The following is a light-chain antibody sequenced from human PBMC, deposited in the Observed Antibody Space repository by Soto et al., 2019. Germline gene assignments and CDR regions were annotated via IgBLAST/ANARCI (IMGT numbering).Light chain of an antibody. CDR3: MQGTHWPWT. J-gene: IGKJ1*01. V-gene: IGKV2-30*02. CDR1: QSLIHSDGNTY. Sequence: DVVMTQSPLSLPVTLGQPASISCRSSQSLIHSDGNTYLSWFQQRPGQSPRRLIYEVSDRDSGVPDKXTGSGSGTDFTLKISRVEAEDVGVYYCMQGTHWPWTFGQGTEVEIK. CDR2: EVS.